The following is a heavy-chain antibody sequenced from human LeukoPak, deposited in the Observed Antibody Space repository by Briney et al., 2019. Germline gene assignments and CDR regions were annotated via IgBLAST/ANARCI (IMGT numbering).Heavy chain of an antibody. J-gene: IGHJ4*02. CDR3: AKRVSDLAGTLSRFDY. CDR1: GFTFSSYD. Sequence: PGGSLRLSCAASGFTFSSYDMNWVRQAPGKGLEWVSAISGSGGSTYYADSVKGRFTISRDNSKNTLYLQMNSLRAEDTAVYYCAKRVSDLAGTLSRFDYWGQGTLVTVSS. D-gene: IGHD6-13*01. V-gene: IGHV3-23*01. CDR2: ISGSGGST.